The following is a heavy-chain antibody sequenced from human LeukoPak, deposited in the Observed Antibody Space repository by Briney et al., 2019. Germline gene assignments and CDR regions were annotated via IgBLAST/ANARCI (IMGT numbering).Heavy chain of an antibody. CDR1: EFTLSTHG. CDR2: VTSRRGT. Sequence: GSLRLSCAASEFTLSTHGLSWVRQAPGKRLEWVSTVTSRRGTHYTDSVQGRFITSRDNSENTFVLEMNSLRAKDTAVYYCATTRPYGTTWAGAFEDWGQGTPVTVSS. J-gene: IGHJ4*01. CDR3: ATTRPYGTTWAGAFED. D-gene: IGHD6-19*01. V-gene: IGHV3-23*01.